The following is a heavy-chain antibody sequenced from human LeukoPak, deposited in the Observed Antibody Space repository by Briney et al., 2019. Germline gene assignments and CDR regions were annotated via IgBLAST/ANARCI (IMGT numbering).Heavy chain of an antibody. CDR3: ASAGGRDGYNYQIDY. V-gene: IGHV3-23*01. Sequence: GGSLRLSCAASGFTFSSYAMSWVRQAPGKGLEWVSAISGSGGSTYYADSVKGRFTISRDNSKNTLYLQMNSLRAEDTAVYYCASAGGRDGYNYQIDYWGRGTLVTVSS. CDR2: ISGSGGST. J-gene: IGHJ4*02. D-gene: IGHD5-24*01. CDR1: GFTFSSYA.